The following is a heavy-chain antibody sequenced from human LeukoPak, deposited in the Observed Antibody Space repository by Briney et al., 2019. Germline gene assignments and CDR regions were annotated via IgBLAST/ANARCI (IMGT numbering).Heavy chain of an antibody. J-gene: IGHJ4*02. V-gene: IGHV5-51*01. CDR1: GYGFSTYG. D-gene: IGHD3-10*01. CDR3: ARRGEGSNYYFDY. Sequence: GESLKISCEASGYGFSTYGIAWVRQMPGKGLEWMGLIYPGDSDTRYSPSFHGQVTISADKSISTAYLQWSSLKASDTAMYYCARRGEGSNYYFDYWGQGTLVTVSS. CDR2: IYPGDSDT.